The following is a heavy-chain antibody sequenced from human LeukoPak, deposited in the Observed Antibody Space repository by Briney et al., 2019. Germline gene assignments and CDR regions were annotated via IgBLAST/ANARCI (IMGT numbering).Heavy chain of an antibody. Sequence: PSETLSLTCNVSGGSISSYSWSWIRQPPGQGLEWIGNIYSSGSTNYHPSLESRVIISVDTSKNQFSLKLSSVTAADTAVYNCARQSSRNWFPHGMDVWGQGITVTVSS. D-gene: IGHD3-9*01. CDR3: ARQSSRNWFPHGMDV. V-gene: IGHV4-59*01. J-gene: IGHJ6*02. CDR2: IYSSGST. CDR1: GGSISSYS.